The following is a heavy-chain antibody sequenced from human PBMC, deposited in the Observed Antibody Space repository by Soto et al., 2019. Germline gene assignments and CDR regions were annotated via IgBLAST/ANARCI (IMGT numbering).Heavy chain of an antibody. D-gene: IGHD3-3*01. Sequence: QVQLVQSGAEGKKPGASVKVSCKASGYSFTVYHMHWVRQAPGQGLEWMGWINTDSGGTKYAQKFEGRVTMSRDTSINTAYMELSNLISDDTAVYYCAREIRSGYYKYWYFDLWGRGTLITVSS. CDR3: AREIRSGYYKYWYFDL. CDR1: GYSFTVYH. V-gene: IGHV1-2*02. J-gene: IGHJ2*01. CDR2: INTDSGGT.